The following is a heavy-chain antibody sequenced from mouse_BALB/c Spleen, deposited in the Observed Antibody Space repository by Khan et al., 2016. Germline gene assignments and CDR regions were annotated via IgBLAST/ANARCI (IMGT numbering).Heavy chain of an antibody. CDR2: IDPANGNT. CDR3: YRGVYDDEFAY. CDR1: GFNIKDTY. Sequence: VQLKQSGAELVKPGASVKLSCTVSGFNIKDTYMHWVNQRPEQGLEWIGSIDPANGNTKYDPKFQDKATITADTSSNPAYLQLSSLPSEDTAVEYCYRGVYDDEFAYWGQGTRVTVSA. J-gene: IGHJ3*01. V-gene: IGHV14-3*02. D-gene: IGHD2-4*01.